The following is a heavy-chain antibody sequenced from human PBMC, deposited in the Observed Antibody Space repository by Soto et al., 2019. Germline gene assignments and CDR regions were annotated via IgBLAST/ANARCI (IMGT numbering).Heavy chain of an antibody. CDR1: GGTFSSYA. V-gene: IGHV1-69*13. D-gene: IGHD2-2*01. CDR2: IIPIFGTA. J-gene: IGHJ5*02. Sequence: VKVSCKASGGTFSSYAISWVRQAPGQGLEWMGGIIPIFGTANYAQKFQGRVTITADESTSTAYMELSSLRSEDTAVYYCARLTDCSSTSCYLPEQRWFDPWGQGTLVTVSS. CDR3: ARLTDCSSTSCYLPEQRWFDP.